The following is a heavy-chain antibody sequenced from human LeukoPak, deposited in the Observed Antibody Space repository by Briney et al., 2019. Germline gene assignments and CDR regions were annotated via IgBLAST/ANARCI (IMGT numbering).Heavy chain of an antibody. CDR2: ISYNGINE. Sequence: GGSLRLSCAASGFSFSDYNMHWVRQAPGKGLEWMAVISYNGINEYYADSVKGRFTISRDNSKSTLLLQMNSLRAEDTAVYYCARTYYDILTGYNPYFDYWGQGILVTVSS. CDR1: GFSFSDYN. J-gene: IGHJ4*02. V-gene: IGHV3-30*03. CDR3: ARTYYDILTGYNPYFDY. D-gene: IGHD3-9*01.